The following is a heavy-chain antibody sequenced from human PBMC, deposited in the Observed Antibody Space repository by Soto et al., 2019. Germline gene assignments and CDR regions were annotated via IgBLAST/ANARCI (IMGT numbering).Heavy chain of an antibody. CDR2: SSGSGGRT. D-gene: IGHD6-13*01. Sequence: GGSLRPSCAASGFTFSSYAMSWVRQAPGKGLEWVSASSGSGGRTYYADSVKGRFTISRDNSKNTLYLQMNSLRAEDTAVYYCAKGGIAAAGTGDYWGQGTLVTVSS. V-gene: IGHV3-23*01. CDR3: AKGGIAAAGTGDY. CDR1: GFTFSSYA. J-gene: IGHJ4*02.